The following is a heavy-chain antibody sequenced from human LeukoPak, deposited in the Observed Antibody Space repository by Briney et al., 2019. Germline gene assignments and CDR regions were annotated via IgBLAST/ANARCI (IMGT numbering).Heavy chain of an antibody. Sequence: QSGGSLRLSCAASGFTFSDEGMHWVRQAPGKGLEWVSFIHVDANEIYYADSVKGRFTISRDSSKNTLHLQMNSLRPDDTAVYYCAKDVHGDYAYYFYFGMDVWGQGTTVTVSS. D-gene: IGHD4-17*01. J-gene: IGHJ6*02. CDR1: GFTFSDEG. V-gene: IGHV3-30*02. CDR3: AKDVHGDYAYYFYFGMDV. CDR2: IHVDANEI.